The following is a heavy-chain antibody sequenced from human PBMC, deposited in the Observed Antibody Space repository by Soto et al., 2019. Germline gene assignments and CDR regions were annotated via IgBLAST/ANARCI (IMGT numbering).Heavy chain of an antibody. V-gene: IGHV1-2*04. CDR2: INPNSGGT. D-gene: IGHD5-18*01. CDR3: ARIRGYSYGYYAFDI. J-gene: IGHJ3*02. CDR1: GYTFTGYY. Sequence: ASVKVSCKASGYTFTGYYMHWVRQAPGQGLEWMGWINPNSGGTNYAQKIQSWVTMTRDTSISTAYMELSRLRSDDTAVYYCARIRGYSYGYYAFDIWGQGTMVTVSS.